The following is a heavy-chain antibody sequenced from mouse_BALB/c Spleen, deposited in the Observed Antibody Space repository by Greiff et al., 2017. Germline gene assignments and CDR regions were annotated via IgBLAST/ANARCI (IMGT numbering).Heavy chain of an antibody. CDR3: ARGGNVGWFAY. CDR1: GYTFTDYV. CDR2: IYPGSGST. Sequence: QVQLLQSGPELVKPGASVKMSCKASGYTFTDYVISWVKQRPGQGLEWIGEIYPGSGSTYYNEKFKGKTTLTADKSSNTAYMQLSRQTSEDTEVYLSARGGNVGWFAYWGQGTLVTVSA. V-gene: IGHV1-77*01. D-gene: IGHD2-1*01. J-gene: IGHJ3*01.